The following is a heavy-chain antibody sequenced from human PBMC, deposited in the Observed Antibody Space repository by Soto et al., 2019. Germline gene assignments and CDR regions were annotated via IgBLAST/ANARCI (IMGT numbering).Heavy chain of an antibody. CDR1: GGSISGYY. Sequence: SETLSLTCSVSGGSISGYYWSWIRQPPGKGLEWIGYVYYSGTTNYNPSLKSRVTILVDTSKNQFSLNLSSVTAADTAVYYCARDHCSGGSCYLAFDYWGQGTPVTVSS. D-gene: IGHD2-15*01. CDR3: ARDHCSGGSCYLAFDY. J-gene: IGHJ4*02. CDR2: VYYSGTT. V-gene: IGHV4-59*01.